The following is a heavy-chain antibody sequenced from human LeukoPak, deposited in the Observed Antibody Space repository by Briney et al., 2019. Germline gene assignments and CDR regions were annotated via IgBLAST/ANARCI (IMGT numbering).Heavy chain of an antibody. Sequence: PGGSLRLSCAASGVTLSSDWMHWVRQAPGEGLVWVSRINSDGSRISYAASVKGRFTISRDNAKNTLYLQMNSLRAEDTALYYCATTVAGTRNGFDIWGQGTMVTVSS. CDR2: INSDGSRI. D-gene: IGHD6-19*01. J-gene: IGHJ3*02. CDR3: ATTVAGTRNGFDI. CDR1: GVTLSSDW. V-gene: IGHV3-74*01.